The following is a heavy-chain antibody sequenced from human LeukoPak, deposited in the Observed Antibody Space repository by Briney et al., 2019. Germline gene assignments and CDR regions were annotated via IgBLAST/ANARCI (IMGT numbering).Heavy chain of an antibody. V-gene: IGHV3-74*01. CDR2: INSDGSST. Sequence: GGSLRLSCAASGFTFSNYWMHWVRQAPGKGLVWVSRINSDGSSTNYADSVKGRFTISRDNAKNTLFLQMNSLRAEDTAVYYCTRDWTARSNAFDIWGQGTMVTVSS. J-gene: IGHJ3*02. D-gene: IGHD3/OR15-3a*01. CDR3: TRDWTARSNAFDI. CDR1: GFTFSNYW.